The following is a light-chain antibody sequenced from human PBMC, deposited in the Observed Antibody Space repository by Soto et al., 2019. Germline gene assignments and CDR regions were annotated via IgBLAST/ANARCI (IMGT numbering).Light chain of an antibody. Sequence: DVALTQSPLSLPVIIGQPASISCRSSQSLVRSDGKTLLSWSFQRPVQSPRRLIYKVSNRAAGVPDRFSGSGSGTDFALQITRVEAEDVGVYYCMQYTHWPHPFGQGTKLEIK. CDR1: QSLVRSDGKTL. CDR3: MQYTHWPHP. V-gene: IGKV2-30*02. J-gene: IGKJ2*01. CDR2: KVS.